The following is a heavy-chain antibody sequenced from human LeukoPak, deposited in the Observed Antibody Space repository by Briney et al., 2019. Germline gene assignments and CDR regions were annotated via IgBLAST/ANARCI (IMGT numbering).Heavy chain of an antibody. CDR3: ARSLVTVVTPWDY. J-gene: IGHJ4*02. CDR2: IGTTSSRIPYT. CDR1: AFSFSTSN. V-gene: IGHV3-21*01. D-gene: IGHD4-23*01. Sequence: GGSLRLSCAASAFSFSTSNMVWVRQAPGKGLEWVASIGTTSSRIPYTYYADSVKGRVTVSRDNAQNSLYLQMNSLRAEDTAVYYCARSLVTVVTPWDYWGQGTLVTVSS.